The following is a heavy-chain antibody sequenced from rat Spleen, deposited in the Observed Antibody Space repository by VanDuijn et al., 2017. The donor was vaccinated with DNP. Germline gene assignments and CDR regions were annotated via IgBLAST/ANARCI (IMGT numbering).Heavy chain of an antibody. J-gene: IGHJ2*01. D-gene: IGHD1-9*01. CDR2: IQSGGGT. V-gene: IGHV2-27*01. CDR3: ARFSYGYNYYFDY. Sequence: QVQLKESGPGLVQPSQTLSLTCTVSGFSLTNYHVHWVRQPPGKGLEWMGRIQSGGGTDYNSALKSRLSISRDTSKSQVLLKMNSLQTEDTAMYFCARFSYGYNYYFDYWGQGVMVTVSS. CDR1: GFSLTNYH.